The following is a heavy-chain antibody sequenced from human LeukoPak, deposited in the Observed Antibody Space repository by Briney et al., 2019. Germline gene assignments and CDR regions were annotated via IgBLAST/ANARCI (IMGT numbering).Heavy chain of an antibody. Sequence: GASVKVSCKASGYTFTSYGISWVRQAPGQGLEWMGWISAYNGNTNYAQKLQGRVTMTTDTSTSTAYMELRSLRSDDTAVYYCARGGLLLWFGELLSTDNFDYWGQGTLVTVSS. CDR1: GYTFTSYG. CDR2: ISAYNGNT. V-gene: IGHV1-18*01. CDR3: ARGGLLLWFGELLSTDNFDY. D-gene: IGHD3-10*01. J-gene: IGHJ4*02.